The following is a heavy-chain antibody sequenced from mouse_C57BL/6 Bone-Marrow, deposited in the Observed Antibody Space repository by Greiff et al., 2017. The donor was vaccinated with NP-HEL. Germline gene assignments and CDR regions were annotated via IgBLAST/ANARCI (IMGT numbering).Heavy chain of an antibody. Sequence: EVKLVESGGGLVQPGGSLKLSCAASGFTFSDYYMYWVRQTPEKRLEWVAYISNGGGSTYYPDTVKGRFTISRDNAKNTLYLQMSRLKSEDTAMYYCARGGGWLLREYFDYWGQGTTLTVSS. J-gene: IGHJ2*01. D-gene: IGHD2-3*01. CDR1: GFTFSDYY. CDR3: ARGGGWLLREYFDY. V-gene: IGHV5-12*01. CDR2: ISNGGGST.